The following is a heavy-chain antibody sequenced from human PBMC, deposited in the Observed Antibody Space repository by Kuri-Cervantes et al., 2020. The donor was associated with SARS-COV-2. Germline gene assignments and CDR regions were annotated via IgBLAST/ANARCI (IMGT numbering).Heavy chain of an antibody. V-gene: IGHV3-48*03. Sequence: GESLKISCAASGFTFSSYEMNWVRQAPGKGLEWVSYISSSGSTIYYADSVKGRFTISRDNSKTTLFLQMNSLRAEDTAVYHCVKGSAASRPYYFDSWGQGTLVTVSS. J-gene: IGHJ4*02. D-gene: IGHD3-10*01. CDR3: VKGSAASRPYYFDS. CDR1: GFTFSSYE. CDR2: ISSSGSTI.